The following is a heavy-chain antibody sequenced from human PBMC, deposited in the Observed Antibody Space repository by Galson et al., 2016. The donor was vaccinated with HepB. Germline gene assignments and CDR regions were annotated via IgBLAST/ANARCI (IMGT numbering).Heavy chain of an antibody. D-gene: IGHD6-19*01. V-gene: IGHV4-59*01. Sequence: SETLSLTCTVSGASISGYYLSWIRQPPGKGLEWIGYIYYSGRTNYNPSLTSRVTISVDTSKNQFSLKLSSVTAADTAVYYCARADSGGWYGFHYGMDVWGQGTTVTVSS. CDR1: GASISGYY. CDR3: ARADSGGWYGFHYGMDV. CDR2: IYYSGRT. J-gene: IGHJ6*02.